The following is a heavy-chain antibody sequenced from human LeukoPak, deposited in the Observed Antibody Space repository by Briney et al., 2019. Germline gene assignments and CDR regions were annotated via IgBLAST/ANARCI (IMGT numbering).Heavy chain of an antibody. J-gene: IGHJ4*02. D-gene: IGHD1-26*01. CDR3: ATALYSGSYSGGVY. CDR2: IYPGDSDT. CDR1: GYSFTSYW. Sequence: GASLQISCKGSGYSFTSYWIGWVRQLPGKGLEWMGIIYPGDSDTGYSPSFQGQVTISADKSISTAYLQWSSLKASDTAMYYCATALYSGSYSGGVYWGQGTLVTVSS. V-gene: IGHV5-51*01.